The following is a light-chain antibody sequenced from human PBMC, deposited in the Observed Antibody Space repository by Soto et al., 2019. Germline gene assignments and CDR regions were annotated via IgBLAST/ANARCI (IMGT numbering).Light chain of an antibody. J-gene: IGKJ1*01. Sequence: DIQMTQSPSSLSAAVGDRVTITCRASQSISSNLNWYQQKPGKAPKLLIYGASSLQSGVPSRFSGSGSGTDFTLTISSLQPEDFATYYCQQSYSTPRTFGQGTKVEIK. CDR1: QSISSN. CDR2: GAS. CDR3: QQSYSTPRT. V-gene: IGKV1-39*01.